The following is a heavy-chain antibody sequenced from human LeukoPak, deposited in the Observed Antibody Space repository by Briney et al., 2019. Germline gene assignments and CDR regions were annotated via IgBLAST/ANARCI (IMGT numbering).Heavy chain of an antibody. J-gene: IGHJ6*03. CDR2: LKQDGSEK. V-gene: IGHV3-7*01. Sequence: GGSLRLSCAASGFTFSSFWMSWVPQAPGKGLEGVANLKQDGSEKYYVDSVKGRFTISRDNAKNSLYLKMNSLSAGDTAVYYCARGIFGVVKRLRAYYYYYYMDVWGKGTTVTVSS. D-gene: IGHD3-3*01. CDR1: GFTFSSFW. CDR3: ARGIFGVVKRLRAYYYYYYMDV.